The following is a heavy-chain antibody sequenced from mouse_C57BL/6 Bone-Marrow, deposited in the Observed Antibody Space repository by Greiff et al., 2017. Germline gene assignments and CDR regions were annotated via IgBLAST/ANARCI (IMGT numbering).Heavy chain of an antibody. CDR1: GYAFSSSW. CDR3: ARGDYDYVYFDY. CDR2: IYPGDGDT. V-gene: IGHV1-82*01. J-gene: IGHJ2*01. Sequence: VHLVESGPELVKPGASVKISCKASGYAFSSSWMNWVKQRPGKGLEWIGRIYPGDGDTNYNGKFKGKATLTADKSSSTAYMQLSSLTSEDSAVYVCARGDYDYVYFDYWGQGTTLTVSS. D-gene: IGHD2-4*01.